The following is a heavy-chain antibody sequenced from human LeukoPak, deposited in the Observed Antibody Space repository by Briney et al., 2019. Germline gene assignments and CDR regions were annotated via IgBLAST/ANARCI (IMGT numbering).Heavy chain of an antibody. CDR2: ISSSSSTI. CDR1: GFTFSSYS. D-gene: IGHD2-21*02. CDR3: ARDRGDWAGDFQH. Sequence: GGSLRLSCAASGFTFSSYSMNWVRQAPGKGLEWVSYISSSSSTIYYADSVKGRFTISRDNAKNSLYLQMNSLRAEDTAVYYCARDRGDWAGDFQHWGQGTLVTVSS. V-gene: IGHV3-48*01. J-gene: IGHJ1*01.